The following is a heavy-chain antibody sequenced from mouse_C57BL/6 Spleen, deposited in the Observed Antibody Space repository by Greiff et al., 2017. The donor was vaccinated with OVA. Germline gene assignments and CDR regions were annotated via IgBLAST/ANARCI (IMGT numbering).Heavy chain of an antibody. Sequence: QVQLQQPGAELVKPGASVKLSCKASGYTFTSYWMHWVKQRPGQGLEWIGMIHPNSGSTNYNEKFKSKATLTVDKSSSTAYMQLSSLTSEDSAVYYCARGYYGSEPGAMDYWGQGTSVTVSS. D-gene: IGHD1-1*01. J-gene: IGHJ4*01. CDR1: GYTFTSYW. V-gene: IGHV1-64*01. CDR3: ARGYYGSEPGAMDY. CDR2: IHPNSGST.